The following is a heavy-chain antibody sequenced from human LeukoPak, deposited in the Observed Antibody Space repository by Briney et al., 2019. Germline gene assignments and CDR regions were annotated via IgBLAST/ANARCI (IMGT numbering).Heavy chain of an antibody. CDR1: GGSISSGGYS. D-gene: IGHD3-10*01. CDR2: IYHSGST. Sequence: PSETLSLTCAVSGGSISSGGYSWSWIRQPPGKGLEWIGYIYHSGSTYYNPSLKSRVTISVDRSKNQFSLKLSSVTAADTAVYYCARGPQYGLGRGGNWFDPWGQGTLVTVSS. CDR3: ARGPQYGLGRGGNWFDP. J-gene: IGHJ5*02. V-gene: IGHV4-30-2*01.